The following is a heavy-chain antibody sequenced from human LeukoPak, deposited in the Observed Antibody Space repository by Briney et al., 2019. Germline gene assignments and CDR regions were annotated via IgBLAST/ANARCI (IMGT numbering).Heavy chain of an antibody. D-gene: IGHD3-10*01. Sequence: KSSETLSLTCTVSGYSISSGYYWDWIRQPPGKGLEWIGSIYHSGSTYYNPSLKSRVTISVDTSKNQFSLKLSSVTAADTAVYYCARGFMVRGVSYFDYWGQGTLVTVSS. CDR3: ARGFMVRGVSYFDY. V-gene: IGHV4-38-2*02. CDR1: GYSISSGYY. J-gene: IGHJ4*02. CDR2: IYHSGST.